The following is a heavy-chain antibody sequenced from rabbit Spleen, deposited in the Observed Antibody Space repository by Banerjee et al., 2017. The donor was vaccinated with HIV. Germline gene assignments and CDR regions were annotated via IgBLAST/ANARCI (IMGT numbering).Heavy chain of an antibody. CDR3: ARWYGENFDL. D-gene: IGHD2-1*01. J-gene: IGHJ6*01. CDR2: INAGSSATT. Sequence: QSLEESGGDLVKPGASLTLTCTASGFSFSSAYRICWVRQAPGKGLEWIACINAGSSATTYYASWVNGRFTISRSTRLSTVTLQMTSLTAADTATYFCARWYGENFDLWGPGTLVTVS. CDR1: GFSFSSAYR. V-gene: IGHV1S40*01.